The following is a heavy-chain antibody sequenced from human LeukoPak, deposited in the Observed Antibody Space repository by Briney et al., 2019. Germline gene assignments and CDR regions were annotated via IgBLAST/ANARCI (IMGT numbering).Heavy chain of an antibody. CDR2: ISGNSANI. CDR1: GFTFSSYN. J-gene: IGHJ5*02. CDR3: VRIPNSANFPNWFDP. D-gene: IGHD2/OR15-2a*01. V-gene: IGHV3-21*01. Sequence: GGSLRLSCAASGFTFSSYNMNWVRQAPQKGLEWISSISGNSANIFYADSVKGRFTISRDNPKNSLYLQMNSVRDDDTAVYYCVRIPNSANFPNWFDPWGQGTLVTVSS.